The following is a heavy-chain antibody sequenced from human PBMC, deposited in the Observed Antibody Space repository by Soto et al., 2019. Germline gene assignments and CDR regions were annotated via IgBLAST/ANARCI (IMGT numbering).Heavy chain of an antibody. V-gene: IGHV3-23*01. CDR1: GFTFSSYA. D-gene: IGHD6-19*01. Sequence: GGSLRLSCAASGFTFSSYAMSWVRQAPGKGLEWVSAISGSGGSTYYADSVKGRFTISGDNSKNTLYLHMNSLKAEDTAVYYCAKDIDENSSGWGRVESFFDYWGQGTLVTVSS. J-gene: IGHJ4*02. CDR2: ISGSGGST. CDR3: AKDIDENSSGWGRVESFFDY.